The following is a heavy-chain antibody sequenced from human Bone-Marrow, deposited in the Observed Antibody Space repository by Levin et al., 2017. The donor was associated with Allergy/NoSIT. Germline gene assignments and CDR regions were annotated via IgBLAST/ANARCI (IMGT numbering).Heavy chain of an antibody. CDR1: GFTFSSYS. CDR2: ISSSSDAI. D-gene: IGHD2-15*01. V-gene: IGHV3-48*02. J-gene: IGHJ6*02. CDR3: VRYCSGGSCHFGLDV. Sequence: GGSLRLSCSASGFTFSSYSMNWVHQAPGKGLAWVSYISSSSDAIYYADSVRGRFTISRDNAEDSLYLQMSSLRDEDTAVYYCVRYCSGGSCHFGLDVWGQGTTVTVSS.